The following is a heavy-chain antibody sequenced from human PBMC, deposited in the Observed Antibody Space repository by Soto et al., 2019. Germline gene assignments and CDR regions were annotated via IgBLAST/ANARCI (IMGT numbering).Heavy chain of an antibody. CDR2: LFALSGTA. CDR1: GGPFSSYA. Sequence: QVQLVQYGDEVKKPGSSVKVSCKASGGPFSSYAISWVRQAPGQGLEWMGGLFALSGTANYAQKFQGRVTITADESTSTAYIELSSLRSEDTAANYCARGQGSSTSVEIYDYYYYGMDVCGHGTTVTGSS. V-gene: IGHV1-69*01. J-gene: IGHJ6*02. D-gene: IGHD2-2*01. CDR3: ARGQGSSTSVEIYDYYYYGMDV.